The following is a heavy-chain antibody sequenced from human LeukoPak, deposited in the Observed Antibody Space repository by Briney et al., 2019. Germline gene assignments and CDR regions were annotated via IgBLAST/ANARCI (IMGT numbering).Heavy chain of an antibody. V-gene: IGHV4-39*01. CDR3: ARLGGDFTSIWYFDL. CDR2: IYYTGST. J-gene: IGHJ2*01. CDR1: GDSISSSSYY. D-gene: IGHD2-21*02. Sequence: SETLSLTCTASGDSISSSSYYWGWIRQPPGKGLEWIGNIYYTGSTYYNPSLKSRVTISVNTSKNQFSLKLSSVTAADTAVYYCARLGGDFTSIWYFDLWGRGTLVTVSS.